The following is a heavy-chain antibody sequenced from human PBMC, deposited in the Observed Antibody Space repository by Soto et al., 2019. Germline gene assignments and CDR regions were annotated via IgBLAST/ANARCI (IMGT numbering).Heavy chain of an antibody. CDR3: ARDKSTGDMQVVLGY. V-gene: IGHV3-7*01. J-gene: IGHJ4*02. D-gene: IGHD7-27*01. CDR2: IKQDGSEK. Sequence: GGSLRLSCAASGFTFSSYWMSWVRQAPGKGLEWVANIKQDGSEKYYVDSVKGRFTISRDNAKNSLYLQMNSLRAEDTAVYYCARDKSTGDMQVVLGYWGQGTLVTVSS. CDR1: GFTFSSYW.